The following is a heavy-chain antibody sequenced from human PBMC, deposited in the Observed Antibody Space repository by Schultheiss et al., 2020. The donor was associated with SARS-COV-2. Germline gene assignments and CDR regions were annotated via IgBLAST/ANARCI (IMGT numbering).Heavy chain of an antibody. CDR2: ISSSSTYI. J-gene: IGHJ5*02. V-gene: IGHV3-21*01. CDR3: AREMAVAGTGEDWFDP. Sequence: GGSLRLSCAASGFTFSNYTMNWVRQAPGKGLEWVSSISSSSTYIYYADSVKGRFTVSRDNAKNSLYLQMSSLRAEDTAVYYCAREMAVAGTGEDWFDPWGQGTLVTVSS. D-gene: IGHD6-19*01. CDR1: GFTFSNYT.